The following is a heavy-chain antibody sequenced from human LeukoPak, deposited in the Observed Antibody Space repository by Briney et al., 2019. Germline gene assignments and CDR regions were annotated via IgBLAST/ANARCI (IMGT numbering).Heavy chain of an antibody. D-gene: IGHD3-22*01. CDR1: GYTLTELS. V-gene: IGHV1-24*01. CDR2: FDPEDGET. CDR3: ATARQYYYDSSGYYFAY. Sequence: GASVKVSCKVSGYTLTELSMHWVRQAPGKGLEWRGGFDPEDGETIYAQKFQGRVTMTEDTSTDTAYMELSSLRSEDTAVYYCATARQYYYDSSGYYFAYWGQGTLVTVSS. J-gene: IGHJ4*02.